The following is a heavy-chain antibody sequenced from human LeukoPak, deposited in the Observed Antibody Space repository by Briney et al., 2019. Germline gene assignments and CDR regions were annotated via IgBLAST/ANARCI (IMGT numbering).Heavy chain of an antibody. D-gene: IGHD1-7*01. J-gene: IGHJ3*02. Sequence: QTGRSLRLSCAASGFSFSSYAMHWVRQAPGKGLEWVAVISYDGSNKYYADSVKGRFTISRDNSKNTLYLQMNSLRAEDTAVYYCARAYNWNSDAFDIWGQGTMVTVSS. CDR2: ISYDGSNK. CDR1: GFSFSSYA. CDR3: ARAYNWNSDAFDI. V-gene: IGHV3-30*01.